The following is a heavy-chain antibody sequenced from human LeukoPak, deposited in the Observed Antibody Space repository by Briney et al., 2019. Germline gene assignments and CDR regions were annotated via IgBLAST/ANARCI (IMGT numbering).Heavy chain of an antibody. J-gene: IGHJ3*02. CDR1: GFTFSSYA. V-gene: IGHV3-23*01. CDR3: AKVIFGVVISASDI. CDR2: ISGSGGST. D-gene: IGHD3-3*01. Sequence: GESLRLSCAAAGFTFSSYAMSWVRQAPGKGLEWVSAISGSGGSTYYADSVKGRFTISRDNSKNTLYLQMNSLRAEDTAVYYCAKVIFGVVISASDICGQGTMVTVSS.